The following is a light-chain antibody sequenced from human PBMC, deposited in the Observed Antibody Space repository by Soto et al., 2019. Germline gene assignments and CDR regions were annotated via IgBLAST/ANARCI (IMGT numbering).Light chain of an antibody. Sequence: QSVLTQPPSASGTPGQRVTISCSGSTSNIGSNSVNWYQHHPGKAPKLIIYEVTKRPSGVPDRFSGSRSGTTASLTVSGLQAEDEADYYCGSYAGGNTFVFGTGTKVTVL. J-gene: IGLJ1*01. CDR2: EVT. CDR3: GSYAGGNTFV. CDR1: TSNIGSNS. V-gene: IGLV2-8*01.